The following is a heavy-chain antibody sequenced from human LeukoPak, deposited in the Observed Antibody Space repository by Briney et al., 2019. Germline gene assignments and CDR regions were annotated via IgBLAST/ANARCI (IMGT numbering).Heavy chain of an antibody. V-gene: IGHV4-4*09. Sequence: SETLSLTCTASGGSISSYYWSWIRQPPGKGLEWIGYIYTSGSTNYNPSLKSRVTISVDTSKNQFSLKLSSVTAADTAVYYCARSSIVGATLFDYWGQGTLVTVSS. CDR1: GGSISSYY. J-gene: IGHJ4*02. D-gene: IGHD1-26*01. CDR2: IYTSGST. CDR3: ARSSIVGATLFDY.